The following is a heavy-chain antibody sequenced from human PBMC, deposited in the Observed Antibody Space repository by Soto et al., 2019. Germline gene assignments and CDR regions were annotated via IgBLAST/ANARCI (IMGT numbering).Heavy chain of an antibody. J-gene: IGHJ5*02. CDR1: GYAFINFG. V-gene: IGHV1-18*01. D-gene: IGHD6-13*01. CDR2: ISPFNGHT. CDR3: AREPPRATAGLNYFDP. Sequence: ASVKVSCKTSGYAFINFGIGWVRQAPGQGLEWMGWISPFNGHTHYAQKFQGRVSLTTDTSTSTAFLELRSLTYDDTAVYYCAREPPRATAGLNYFDPWGQGTLVTVSS.